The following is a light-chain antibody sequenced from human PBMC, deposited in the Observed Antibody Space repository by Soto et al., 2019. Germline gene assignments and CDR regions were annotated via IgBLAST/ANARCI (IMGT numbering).Light chain of an antibody. CDR2: DVS. CDR1: SGDVGLYNY. J-gene: IGLJ1*01. CDR3: CSSAPSRTVV. Sequence: QSVLTQPRSLTGFPGQSVTISCTGTSGDVGLYNYVSWYQQFPGKVPKLIIYDVSKRPSGVPDRFSASKSGITASLTISGLQTEDDADYYCCSSAPSRTVVFGTGTKLTVL. V-gene: IGLV2-11*01.